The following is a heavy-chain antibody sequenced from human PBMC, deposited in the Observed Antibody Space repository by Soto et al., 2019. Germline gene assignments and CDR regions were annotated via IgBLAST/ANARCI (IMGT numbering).Heavy chain of an antibody. CDR1: GFTFSSYE. CDR2: IGTSDTNI. V-gene: IGHV3-48*03. Sequence: EVQLVESGGGLVQPGRSLRLSCAATGFTFSSYEFNWVRQTPGKGLEWISYIGTSDTNIYYADSVKGRFTVSRDNAKNSLYLQMNSLRAEDTAIYHCAREELNCGGDCFAFWVQGALVTVSS. J-gene: IGHJ4*02. D-gene: IGHD2-21*01. CDR3: AREELNCGGDCFAF.